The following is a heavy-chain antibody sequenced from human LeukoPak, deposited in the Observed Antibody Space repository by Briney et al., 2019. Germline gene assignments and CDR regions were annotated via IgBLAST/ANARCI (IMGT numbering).Heavy chain of an antibody. CDR2: IKEDGSEK. CDR3: ARDKGYTFFDY. Sequence: PGGSLRLSCAASRFSFSDSWMSWVRRAPGTGLEWVANIKEDGSEKYYVDSVKGRFTISRDNAKSSLFLQMNSLRAEDTAVYYCARDKGYTFFDYWGQGTLVTVSS. J-gene: IGHJ4*02. CDR1: RFSFSDSW. V-gene: IGHV3-7*01. D-gene: IGHD2-15*01.